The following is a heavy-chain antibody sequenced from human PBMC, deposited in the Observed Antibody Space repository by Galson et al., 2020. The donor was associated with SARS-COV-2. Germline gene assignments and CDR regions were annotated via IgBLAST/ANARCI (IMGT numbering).Heavy chain of an antibody. CDR2: FDPKNGET. D-gene: IGHD2-15*01. V-gene: IGHV1-24*01. J-gene: IGHJ5*02. CDR1: GYTLTELS. CDR3: ATTTALIGGGSGWFDP. Sequence: ASVNVSCQVSGYTLTELSMPWVRQAPRKGLDWMGGFDPKNGETIYAQKFQGRVTMTEDTSTDTAYMELSSLRSEDTAVYYCATTTALIGGGSGWFDPWCQGTLVTVSS.